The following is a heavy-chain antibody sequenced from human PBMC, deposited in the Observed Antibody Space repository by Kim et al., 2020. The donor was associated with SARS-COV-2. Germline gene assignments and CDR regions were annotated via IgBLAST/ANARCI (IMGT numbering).Heavy chain of an antibody. Sequence: GGSLRLSCAASGFTFSSYGMHCVLQAPGKGLEWVAVIWYDGSNKYYADSVKGRFTISRDNSKNTLYLQMNSLRAEDTAVYYCARDFAQVPDYWGQGTLVTVSS. CDR3: ARDFAQVPDY. CDR2: IWYDGSNK. CDR1: GFTFSSYG. V-gene: IGHV3-33*01. J-gene: IGHJ4*02.